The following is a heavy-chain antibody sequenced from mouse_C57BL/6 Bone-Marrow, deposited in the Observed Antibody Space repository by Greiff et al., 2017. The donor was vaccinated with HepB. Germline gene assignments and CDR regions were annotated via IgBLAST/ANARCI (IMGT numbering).Heavy chain of an antibody. D-gene: IGHD2-9*01. CDR3: ARRTYYGYDYFDY. V-gene: IGHV5-4*03. CDR2: ISDGGSYT. Sequence: EVKLVESGGGLVKPGGSLKLSCAASGFTFSSYAMSWVRQTPEKRLEWVATISDGGSYTYYPDNVKGRFTISRDNAKNNLYLQMSHLKSEDTAMYYCARRTYYGYDYFDYWGQGTTLTVSS. J-gene: IGHJ2*01. CDR1: GFTFSSYA.